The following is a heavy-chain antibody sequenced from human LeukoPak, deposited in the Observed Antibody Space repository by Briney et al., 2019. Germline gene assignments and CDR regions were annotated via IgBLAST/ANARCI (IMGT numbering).Heavy chain of an antibody. Sequence: PQTLSLTCTVSGGSISSGDYYWSWIRQLPGKGLEWIGYIYYSGSTHYNPSLKSRVTISVDTSKNQFSLKLSSVAAADTAVYYCAGQGRGSYCFDYWGQGTLVTVSS. CDR3: AGQGRGSYCFDY. J-gene: IGHJ4*02. CDR1: GGSISSGDYY. V-gene: IGHV4-30-4*08. D-gene: IGHD1-26*01. CDR2: IYYSGST.